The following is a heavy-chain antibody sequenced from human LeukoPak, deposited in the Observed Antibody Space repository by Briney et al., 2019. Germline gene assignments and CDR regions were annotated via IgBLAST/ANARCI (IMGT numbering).Heavy chain of an antibody. Sequence: SETLSLTCAVYGGSFSGYYWSWIRQPPGKGLGWIGEINHSGSTNYNPSLKSRVTISVDTSKNQFSLKLSSVTAADTAVYYCARGMGYCSSTSCYIGNWGQGTLVTVSS. CDR1: GGSFSGYY. J-gene: IGHJ4*02. CDR2: INHSGST. CDR3: ARGMGYCSSTSCYIGN. V-gene: IGHV4-34*01. D-gene: IGHD2-2*02.